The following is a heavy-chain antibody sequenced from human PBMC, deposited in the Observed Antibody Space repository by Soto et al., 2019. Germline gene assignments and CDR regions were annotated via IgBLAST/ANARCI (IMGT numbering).Heavy chain of an antibody. V-gene: IGHV1-18*01. CDR2: ISAYNGNT. CDR1: GYTFTSYG. D-gene: IGHD3-22*01. CDR3: ARYYYDSSGYPTDAFDI. J-gene: IGHJ3*02. Sequence: QVQLVQSGAEVKKPGASVKVSCKASGYTFTSYGISWVRQAPGRGLEWMGWISAYNGNTNYAQKLQGRVTMTTDTSTSTAYMELRSLRSDDTAVYYCARYYYDSSGYPTDAFDIWGQGTMVTVSS.